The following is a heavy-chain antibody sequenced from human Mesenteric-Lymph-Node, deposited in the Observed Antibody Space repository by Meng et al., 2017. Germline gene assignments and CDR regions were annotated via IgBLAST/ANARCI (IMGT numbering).Heavy chain of an antibody. D-gene: IGHD3-22*01. CDR2: ISYDGSNK. CDR1: GFTFSSYA. J-gene: IGHJ4*02. CDR3: AKSTGYYYDSSGYWKYYFDY. Sequence: GESLKISCAASGFTFSSYAMHWVRQAPGKGLEWVAVISYDGSNKYYADSVKGRFTISRDNSKNTLYLQMNSLRAEDTAVYYCAKSTGYYYDSSGYWKYYFDYWGQGTLVTVS. V-gene: IGHV3-30*04.